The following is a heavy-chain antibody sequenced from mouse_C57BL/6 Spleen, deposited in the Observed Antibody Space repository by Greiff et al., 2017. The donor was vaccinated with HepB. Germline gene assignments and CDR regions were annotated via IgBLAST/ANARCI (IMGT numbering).Heavy chain of an antibody. CDR3: ARRRLITTVGDWYFDV. Sequence: QVQLQQPGAELVKPGASVKLSCKASGYTFTSYWMHWVKQRPGRGLEWIGRIDPNSGGTKYNEKFKSKATLTVDKPSSTAYMQLSSLTSEDSAVYDCARRRLITTVGDWYFDVWGTGTTVTVSS. CDR2: IDPNSGGT. CDR1: GYTFTSYW. D-gene: IGHD1-1*01. V-gene: IGHV1-72*01. J-gene: IGHJ1*03.